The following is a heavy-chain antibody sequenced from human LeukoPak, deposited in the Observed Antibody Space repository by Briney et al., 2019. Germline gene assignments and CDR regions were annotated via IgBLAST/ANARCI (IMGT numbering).Heavy chain of an antibody. CDR3: ARDDYSNFFLDY. V-gene: IGHV4-39*01. D-gene: IGHD4-11*01. J-gene: IGHJ4*02. CDR2: ISYSGNS. Sequence: SETLSLTCTVSGDSMSSSSYYWGWIRQPPRRGLEWIGTISYSGNSDYNPSLKDRVTISVDTSKKQFFLKLSSVTAADTAVYYCARDDYSNFFLDYLGQGTLVTVSS. CDR1: GDSMSSSSYY.